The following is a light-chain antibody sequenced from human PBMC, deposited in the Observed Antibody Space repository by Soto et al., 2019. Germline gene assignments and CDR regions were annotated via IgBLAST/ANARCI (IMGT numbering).Light chain of an antibody. CDR1: QSVSSD. CDR2: GAS. CDR3: LQYNNWPPYT. V-gene: IGKV3-15*01. J-gene: IGKJ2*01. Sequence: EIVMTQSPDTLSVSPGERVTLSCRASQSVSSDLAWYQQKPGQAPGLLSYGASTRATDIAARFSGSGSGTEFTLTMSSLQSEDFAVYYCLQYNNWPPYTFGQGTKLEIK.